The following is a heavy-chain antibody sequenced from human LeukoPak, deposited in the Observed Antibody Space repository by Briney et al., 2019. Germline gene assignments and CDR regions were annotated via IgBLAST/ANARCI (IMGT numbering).Heavy chain of an antibody. J-gene: IGHJ4*02. CDR1: GYTFRGYF. Sequence: ASVKVSCKASGYTFRGYFIHWVRQAPGQGLEWMGWVNPNSGARNYAPKFQGRVTMTRDTSTTTAYMELNRMTSDDTAVYFCARGEYNSDWPGLLDHWGQGTLVTVSS. CDR3: ARGEYNSDWPGLLDH. V-gene: IGHV1-2*02. D-gene: IGHD6-19*01. CDR2: VNPNSGAR.